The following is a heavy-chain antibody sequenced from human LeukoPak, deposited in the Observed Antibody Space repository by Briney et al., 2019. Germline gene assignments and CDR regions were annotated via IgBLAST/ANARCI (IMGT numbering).Heavy chain of an antibody. CDR3: ANDYGGNITMDV. CDR2: IYYSGST. V-gene: IGHV4-39*07. D-gene: IGHD4-23*01. J-gene: IGHJ6*03. CDR1: GGSISSSSYY. Sequence: SETLSLTCTVSGGSISSSSYYWGWIRQPPGKGLEWIGSIYYSGSTYYNPSLKSRVTISVDTSKNQFSLKLSSVTAADTAVYYCANDYGGNITMDVWGKGTTVTVSS.